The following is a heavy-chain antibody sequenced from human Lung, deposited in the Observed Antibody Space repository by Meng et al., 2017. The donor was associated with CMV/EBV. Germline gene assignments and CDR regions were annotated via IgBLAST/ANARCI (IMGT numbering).Heavy chain of an antibody. V-gene: IGHV4-4*02. CDR3: ARDPYATGWAG. J-gene: IGHJ4*02. CDR2: IYHSGGT. Sequence: QMQRRGARPGPVKPSGTLPLTCAVSGGSISISTWWSWVRQPPGKGLEWIGEIYHSGGTNYNPSLRGRVTISLDKSKNQFSLTLRSVTAADTAVYYCARDPYATGWAGWGQGTLVTFSS. CDR1: GGSISISTW. D-gene: IGHD6-19*01.